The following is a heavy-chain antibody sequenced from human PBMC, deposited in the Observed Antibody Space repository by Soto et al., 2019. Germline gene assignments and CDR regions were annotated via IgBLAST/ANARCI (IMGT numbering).Heavy chain of an antibody. CDR2: INHSGST. V-gene: IGHV4-34*01. CDR3: ATEIITGTPEKY. Sequence: SETLSLTCAVYGGSFSGYYWSWIRQPPGKGLEWIGEINHSGSTNYNPSLKSRVTISVDTSKNQFSLKLSSVTAADTAVYYCATEIITGTPEKYWGQGTLVTVS. D-gene: IGHD1-20*01. CDR1: GGSFSGYY. J-gene: IGHJ4*02.